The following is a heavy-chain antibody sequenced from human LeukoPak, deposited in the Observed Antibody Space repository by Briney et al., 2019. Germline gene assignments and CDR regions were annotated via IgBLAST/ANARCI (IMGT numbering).Heavy chain of an antibody. CDR1: GYSFTSYW. V-gene: IGHV5-51*01. J-gene: IGHJ4*02. CDR2: IYPGDSDT. Sequence: GEPLKISCKGSGYSFTSYWIGWVRQMPGKGLEWMGIIYPGDSDTRYSPSFQGQVTISADKSISTAYLQWSSLKASDTAMYYCARHLGATVNTLYYFDYWGQGTLVTVSS. CDR3: ARHLGATVNTLYYFDY. D-gene: IGHD4-17*01.